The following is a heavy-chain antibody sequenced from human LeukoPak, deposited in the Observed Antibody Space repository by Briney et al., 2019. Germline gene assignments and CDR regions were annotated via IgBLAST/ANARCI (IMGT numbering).Heavy chain of an antibody. D-gene: IGHD6-19*01. J-gene: IGHJ4*02. CDR3: AREITYSSGSNFDY. CDR1: GYTFTGYY. V-gene: IGHV1-2*06. Sequence: ASVNVTCKASGYTFTGYYMHWVRHPPGQGLEWMGRINPNSGGTTYAQKFQSRGTITRVTSFSTAYMELIRLRSDDTAVCYYAREITYSSGSNFDYWGQGTLVTVSS. CDR2: INPNSGGT.